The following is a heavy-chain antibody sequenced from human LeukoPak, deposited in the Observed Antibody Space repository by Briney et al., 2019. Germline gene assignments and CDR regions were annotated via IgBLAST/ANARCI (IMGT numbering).Heavy chain of an antibody. J-gene: IGHJ4*02. CDR2: IYYSGST. CDR3: ALNSHYYDMDY. Sequence: PSETLSLTCTVSGGSISSYYWSWIRQPPGKGLEWIGYIYYSGSTNYNPSLKSRVTISVDASKNQFSLKLRSVTAADTAVYYCALNSHYYDMDYWGQGTLVTVSS. V-gene: IGHV4-59*01. D-gene: IGHD3-22*01. CDR1: GGSISSYY.